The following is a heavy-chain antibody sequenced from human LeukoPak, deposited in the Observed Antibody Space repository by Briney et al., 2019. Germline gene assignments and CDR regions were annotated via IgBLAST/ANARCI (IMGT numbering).Heavy chain of an antibody. CDR2: INSDGSST. J-gene: IGHJ3*02. D-gene: IGHD3-22*01. CDR3: ARDYRTYDSSGYLRVDAFDI. Sequence: PGGSLRLSCAASGFTFSSYEMNWVRQAPGKGLVWVSRINSDGSSTSYADSVKGRFTISRDNAKNTLYLQMNSLRAEDTAVYYCARDYRTYDSSGYLRVDAFDIWGQGTMVTVSS. V-gene: IGHV3-74*01. CDR1: GFTFSSYE.